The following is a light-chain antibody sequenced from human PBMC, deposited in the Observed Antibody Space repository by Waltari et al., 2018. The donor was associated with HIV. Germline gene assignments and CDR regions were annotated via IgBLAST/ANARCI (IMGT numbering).Light chain of an antibody. V-gene: IGKV2-30*01. CDR2: KVS. J-gene: IGKJ5*01. Sequence: DFVMTQSPLSLPVTLGQPASISCRSSQSLVYSDGTTSLNWFQQRQGKAPRRLIYKVSRRDSGVQDRFSGSGSGTDFTLKISSVEAEDVGVYYCMQGTHWPPITFGQGTRLEIK. CDR1: QSLVYSDGTTS. CDR3: MQGTHWPPIT.